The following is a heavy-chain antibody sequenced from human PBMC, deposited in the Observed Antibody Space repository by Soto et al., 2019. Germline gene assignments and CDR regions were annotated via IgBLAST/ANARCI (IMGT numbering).Heavy chain of an antibody. CDR3: AKTGTDGSWFDP. CDR2: IDWDDDK. J-gene: IGHJ5*02. Sequence: SGSTLVNPTQTLTLTCTFSGFSLTTSGMHVSWIRQPPGKALEWLARIDWDDDKFYSTSLRTRLTIPEDTSKNQVVLTMTNMDPVDTAAYYCAKTGTDGSWFDPWGQGTLVTVS. D-gene: IGHD1-1*01. V-gene: IGHV2-70*04. CDR1: GFSLTTSGMH.